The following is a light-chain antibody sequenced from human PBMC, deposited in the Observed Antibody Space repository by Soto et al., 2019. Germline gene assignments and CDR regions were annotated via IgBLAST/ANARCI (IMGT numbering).Light chain of an antibody. J-gene: IGKJ5*01. Sequence: EIVMTQSPVTLSVSPGERATLSCRASQNISRTLAWYQQKPGQGPSLLIYGTSTRAGGVPARFSGGGSGTDFTLSISRLEPEDFATYYCQQLNSYPITFGQGTRLEIK. CDR2: GTS. V-gene: IGKV3-15*01. CDR1: QNISRT. CDR3: QQLNSYPIT.